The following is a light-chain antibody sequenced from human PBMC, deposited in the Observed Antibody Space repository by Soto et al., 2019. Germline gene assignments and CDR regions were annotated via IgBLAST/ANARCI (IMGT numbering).Light chain of an antibody. CDR2: DVS. J-gene: IGLJ1*01. Sequence: QSVLTRPRSVSGSPGQSVTISCTGTSSDVGGYNYVSWYQQHPGKAPKLMIYDVSKRPSGVPDRFSGSKSGNTASLTISGLQAEDEADYYCCSYAGSYRRVFGTGTKLTVL. V-gene: IGLV2-11*01. CDR1: SSDVGGYNY. CDR3: CSYAGSYRRV.